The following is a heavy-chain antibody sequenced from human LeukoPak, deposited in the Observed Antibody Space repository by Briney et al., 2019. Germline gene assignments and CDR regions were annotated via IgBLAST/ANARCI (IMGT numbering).Heavy chain of an antibody. CDR2: INQDGSDT. Sequence: GGSLRLSCAASGFMFRSHWMTWVRQAPGKGLEWVASINQDGSDTSYVDSVKGRSTISRDNAKNSLYLQMSSLRAEDTAVYYCARGTTGTTGRLGYWGQGTLVTVSS. D-gene: IGHD1-1*01. CDR1: GFMFRSHW. V-gene: IGHV3-7*01. CDR3: ARGTTGTTGRLGY. J-gene: IGHJ4*02.